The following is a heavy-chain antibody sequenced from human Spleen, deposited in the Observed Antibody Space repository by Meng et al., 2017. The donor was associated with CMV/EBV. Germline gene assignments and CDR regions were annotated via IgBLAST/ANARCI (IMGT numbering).Heavy chain of an antibody. CDR1: GYTLTAYY. CDR3: ARPRYCADTSCFFFDS. D-gene: IGHD2-8*02. J-gene: IGHJ4*02. CDR2: IDPNSGDT. Sequence: GYTLTAYYIHWVRQTPRQGLEWMGWIDPNSGDTKFAQKFKGRVALTRDTSVNTVYMELTRLRSDDTAVYYCARPRYCADTSCFFFDSWGRGTLVTVSS. V-gene: IGHV1-2*02.